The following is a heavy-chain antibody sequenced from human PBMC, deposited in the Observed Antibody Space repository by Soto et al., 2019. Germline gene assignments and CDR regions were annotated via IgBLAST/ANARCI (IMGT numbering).Heavy chain of an antibody. Sequence: SGPTLVNPTETLTLTCTVSGFSLATGKMGVSWIRQPPGKALEWLAHIFSDNERSYSTSLQGRLTISKDTSGSQVVLSMTNVDPVDTATYYCARMKVDSYQFYYAMDVWGQGTTVTVS. V-gene: IGHV2-26*01. D-gene: IGHD3-9*01. CDR1: GFSLATGKMG. CDR2: IFSDNER. J-gene: IGHJ6*02. CDR3: ARMKVDSYQFYYAMDV.